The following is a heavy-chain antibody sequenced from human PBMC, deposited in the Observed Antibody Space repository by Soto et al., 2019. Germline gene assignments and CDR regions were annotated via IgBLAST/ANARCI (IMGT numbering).Heavy chain of an antibody. CDR1: GGSISSSSYY. J-gene: IGHJ5*02. CDR3: ASSITMVRGVINWFDP. CDR2: IYYSGST. D-gene: IGHD3-10*01. V-gene: IGHV4-39*01. Sequence: PSETLSLTCTVSGGSISSSSYYWGWIRPPPGKGLEWIGSIYYSGSTYYNPSLKSRVTISVDTSKNQFSLKLSSVTAADTAVYYCASSITMVRGVINWFDPWGQGTLVTVSS.